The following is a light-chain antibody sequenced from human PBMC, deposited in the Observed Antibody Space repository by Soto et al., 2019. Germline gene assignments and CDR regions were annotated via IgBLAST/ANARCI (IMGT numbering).Light chain of an antibody. CDR3: QKYNNVPAT. CDR1: QGISNS. CDR2: AAS. J-gene: IGKJ5*01. V-gene: IGKV1-27*01. Sequence: DIQMTQSPSSLSASVGDRVTITCRACQGISNSLAWYQQKPGKVPRLLIYAASILQLGVPSRFSGSGSGTDFTLTISSLQPEDVATYYCQKYNNVPATFGLGTRLEIK.